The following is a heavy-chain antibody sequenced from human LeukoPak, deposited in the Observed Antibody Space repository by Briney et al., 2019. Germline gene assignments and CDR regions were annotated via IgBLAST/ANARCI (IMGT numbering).Heavy chain of an antibody. Sequence: GGSLRLSCTASGFTFGDYAMTWVRQAPGKGLEWVANIKQDGSERYYVDSMKGRFTISRDNAKNSLYLQMNSLRAEDTAVYYCARGLLYASGSYYSHYYYYYMDVWGKGTTVTISS. CDR2: IKQDGSER. D-gene: IGHD3-10*01. J-gene: IGHJ6*03. CDR1: GFTFGDYA. V-gene: IGHV3-7*01. CDR3: ARGLLYASGSYYSHYYYYYMDV.